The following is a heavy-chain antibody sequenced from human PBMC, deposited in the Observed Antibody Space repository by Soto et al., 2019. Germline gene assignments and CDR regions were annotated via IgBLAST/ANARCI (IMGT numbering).Heavy chain of an antibody. CDR1: GYSFTSYW. J-gene: IGHJ6*02. CDR2: IYPGDSDT. CDR3: ARLPYCSSTSCRNYYYYYGMDV. D-gene: IGHD2-2*01. V-gene: IGHV5-51*01. Sequence: PGESLKISCKGSGYSFTSYWIGWVRQMPGKGLEWMGIIYPGDSDTRYSPSFQGQVTISADKSISTAYLQWSSLEASDTAMYYCARLPYCSSTSCRNYYYYYGMDVWGQGTTVTVSS.